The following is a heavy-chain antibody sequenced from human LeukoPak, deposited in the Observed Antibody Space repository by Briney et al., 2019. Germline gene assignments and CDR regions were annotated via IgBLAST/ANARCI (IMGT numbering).Heavy chain of an antibody. CDR1: GFTFSSYG. CDR3: ASMDV. V-gene: IGHV3-30*03. Sequence: PGRSLRLSCAASGFTFSSYGMHWVRQAPGKRLEWVAVISYDGSNKYYADSVKGRFTISRDNSKNTLYLQMNSLRAEDTAVYYCASMDVRGQGTTVTVSS. CDR2: ISYDGSNK. J-gene: IGHJ6*02.